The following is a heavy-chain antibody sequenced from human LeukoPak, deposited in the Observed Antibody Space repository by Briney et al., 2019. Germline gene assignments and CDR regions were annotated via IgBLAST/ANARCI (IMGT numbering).Heavy chain of an antibody. CDR3: ARAIYSSPPDY. J-gene: IGHJ4*02. Sequence: GGSLRLSCAASGFTFSNYWMLWVRQAPGKGPVWVSRRERDGSSTTYADPVKGRFIVSRDNAKNTLDLQMNSLRVEDSAVYYCARAIYSSPPDYWGQGALVTVSS. V-gene: IGHV3-74*03. CDR2: RERDGSST. CDR1: GFTFSNYW. D-gene: IGHD6-13*01.